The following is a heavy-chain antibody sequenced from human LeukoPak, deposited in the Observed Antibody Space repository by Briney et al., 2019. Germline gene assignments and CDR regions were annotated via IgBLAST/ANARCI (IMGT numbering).Heavy chain of an antibody. CDR3: ARDLGYDYGDYFGY. CDR1: GFTVSSNY. CDR2: IYSGGST. Sequence: GGSLRLSCAASGFTVSSNYMSWVRQAPGKGLEWVSVIYSGGSTFYADSVKGRFTISRDNSKNTVYLQMNSLRAEDTAVYYCARDLGYDYGDYFGYWGQGTLVTDSS. J-gene: IGHJ4*02. V-gene: IGHV3-66*01. D-gene: IGHD4-17*01.